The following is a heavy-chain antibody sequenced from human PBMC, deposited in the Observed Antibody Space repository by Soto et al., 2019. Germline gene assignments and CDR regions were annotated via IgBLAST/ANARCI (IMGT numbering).Heavy chain of an antibody. CDR3: ARDPASYGDYVSWFGP. Sequence: ASVKVSCKASGYTFTSYGISWVRQAPGQGLEWMGWISAYNGNTNYAQKLQGRVTMTTDTSTSTAYMELRSLRSDDTAVYYRARDPASYGDYVSWFGPWGQGTLVTVSS. V-gene: IGHV1-18*01. D-gene: IGHD4-17*01. J-gene: IGHJ5*02. CDR2: ISAYNGNT. CDR1: GYTFTSYG.